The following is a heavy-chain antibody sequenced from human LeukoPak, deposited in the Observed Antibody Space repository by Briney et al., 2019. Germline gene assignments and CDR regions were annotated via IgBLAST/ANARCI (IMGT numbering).Heavy chain of an antibody. CDR3: AKGPYYYYGMDV. J-gene: IGHJ6*02. CDR2: ISGSGGST. V-gene: IGHV3-23*01. Sequence: GGSLRLSCAASGFTFSSYSMNWVRQAPGKGLEWVSAISGSGGSTYYADSVKGRFTISRDNSKNTLYLQMNSLRAEDTAVYYCAKGPYYYYGMDVWGQGTTVTVSS. CDR1: GFTFSSYS.